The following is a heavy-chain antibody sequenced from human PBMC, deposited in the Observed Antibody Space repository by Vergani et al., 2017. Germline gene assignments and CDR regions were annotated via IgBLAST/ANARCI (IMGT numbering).Heavy chain of an antibody. J-gene: IGHJ4*02. Sequence: QVQLQESGPGLVKPSETLSLTCIVSGGSISPYYWSWIRQPAGKGLEWIGRIYTSESTNYNPSLKSRVTISVDTSKNQFSLTLSSVTAADTAVYYCAIEYSSSVGFFAYWGQGTLVTVSS. CDR2: IYTSEST. CDR3: AIEYSSSVGFFAY. V-gene: IGHV4-4*07. CDR1: GGSISPYY. D-gene: IGHD6-6*01.